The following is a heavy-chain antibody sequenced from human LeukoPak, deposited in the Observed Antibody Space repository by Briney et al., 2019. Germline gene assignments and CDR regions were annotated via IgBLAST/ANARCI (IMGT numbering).Heavy chain of an antibody. D-gene: IGHD6-13*01. V-gene: IGHV1-69*10. CDR2: INPNSGGT. Sequence: GASVKVSCKASGGTFSSYAISWVRQAPGQGLEWMGWINPNSGGTNYAQKFQGRVTMTEDTSTDTAYMELSSLRSEDTAVYYCATPALAAAGIYLDYWGQGTLVTVSS. J-gene: IGHJ4*02. CDR3: ATPALAAAGIYLDY. CDR1: GGTFSSYA.